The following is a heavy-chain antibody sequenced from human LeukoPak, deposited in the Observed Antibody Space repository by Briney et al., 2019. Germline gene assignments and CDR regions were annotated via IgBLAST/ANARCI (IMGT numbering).Heavy chain of an antibody. J-gene: IGHJ3*02. D-gene: IGHD3-22*01. CDR1: GGTFSTYV. CDR3: AREGDSSGYLLDAFDI. CDR2: IIPISGTP. V-gene: IGHV1-69*13. Sequence: SVKVSYKSSGGTFSTYVITWVRQAPGQGLEWMGGIIPISGTPNYAQKFRDRVTITADESTTTAYMELRSLRSEDTAVYYCAREGDSSGYLLDAFDIWGQGTMVTVSS.